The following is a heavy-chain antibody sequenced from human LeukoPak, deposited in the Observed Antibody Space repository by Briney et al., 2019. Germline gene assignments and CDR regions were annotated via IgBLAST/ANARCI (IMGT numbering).Heavy chain of an antibody. CDR1: GGSIRRDGNL. V-gene: IGHV4-39*07. CDR2: ISHGGKT. J-gene: IGHJ4*02. Sequence: SETLSLICTVSGGSIRRDGNLWGWIRQPPGKGLEWIGTISHGGKTYYNPSLKSRVTISVDASKNQLSLKLSSVTAADTALYYCASAHTMTTGFDYWGQGTLVTVSS. CDR3: ASAHTMTTGFDY. D-gene: IGHD4-17*01.